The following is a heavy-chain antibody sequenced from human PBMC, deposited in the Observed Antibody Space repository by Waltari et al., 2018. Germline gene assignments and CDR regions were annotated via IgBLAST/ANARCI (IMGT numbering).Heavy chain of an antibody. Sequence: QLQLPESGPRLVKPAETLSLTCTVSGDSVSSGPYFWAWIRQPPGKGLEWLGTMFSSGTTYPNSALKSRVTISVDTSKNPVSLQLKSVTAADTAVYFCARDRSGTINSFDPWGRGTLVTVSS. V-gene: IGHV4-39*07. D-gene: IGHD1-26*01. CDR3: ARDRSGTINSFDP. CDR2: MFSSGTT. J-gene: IGHJ5*02. CDR1: GDSVSSGPYF.